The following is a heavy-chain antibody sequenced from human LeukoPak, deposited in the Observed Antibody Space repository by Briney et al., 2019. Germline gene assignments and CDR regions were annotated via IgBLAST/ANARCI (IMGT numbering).Heavy chain of an antibody. V-gene: IGHV4-39*01. Sequence: PSETLSLTFTVSGGPIFSSPFYWGWIRQPPGKGLEWIASVYYNGITYYNPSLKSRVTISVDTSKNQFALKVTSVTAADTAIYYCARLMTTVATWGQGTLVTVSS. J-gene: IGHJ4*02. CDR3: ARLMTTVAT. D-gene: IGHD4-11*01. CDR2: VYYNGIT. CDR1: GGPIFSSPFY.